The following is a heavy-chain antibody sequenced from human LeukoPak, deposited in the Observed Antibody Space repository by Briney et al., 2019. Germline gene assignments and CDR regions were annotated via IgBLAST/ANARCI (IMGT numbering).Heavy chain of an antibody. V-gene: IGHV1-69*04. CDR2: IIPLIAIA. Sequence: GASVKVSCKASGGTFSSYAISWVRQAPGQGLEWMGRIIPLIAIANYAQKFQGRVTITADKSTSTAYMELSSLRSEDTAVYYCARVREDYGDYGLQCRWFDPWGQGTLVTVSS. CDR3: ARVREDYGDYGLQCRWFDP. J-gene: IGHJ5*02. D-gene: IGHD4-17*01. CDR1: GGTFSSYA.